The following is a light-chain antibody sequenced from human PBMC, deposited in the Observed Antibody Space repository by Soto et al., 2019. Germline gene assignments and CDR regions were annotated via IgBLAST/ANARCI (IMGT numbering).Light chain of an antibody. V-gene: IGKV3-20*01. CDR3: QKYNNWPPIT. Sequence: EIVLTQSPGTLSLSPGERATLSCRASQSVSSSYLAWYQQKPGQAPRLLIYGASNRATGTPDRFSGSGSGTEFTLTISRLQSEDFAAYYCQKYNNWPPITFGQGTRLEIK. CDR2: GAS. CDR1: QSVSSSY. J-gene: IGKJ5*01.